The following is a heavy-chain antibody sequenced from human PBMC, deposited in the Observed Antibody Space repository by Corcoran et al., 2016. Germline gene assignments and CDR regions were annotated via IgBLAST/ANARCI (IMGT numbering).Heavy chain of an antibody. Sequence: QVTLRESGPALVKPTQTLTLTCTFSGFSLSTSGMCVSWIRQPPGKALEWLALIDWDDDKYYSTSLKTRLTISKDTSKNQVVLTMTNMDPVDTATYDCASSTSCYSYFDYWGQGTLVTVSS. CDR1: GFSLSTSGMC. CDR3: ASSTSCYSYFDY. J-gene: IGHJ4*02. D-gene: IGHD2-2*01. V-gene: IGHV2-70*01. CDR2: IDWDDDK.